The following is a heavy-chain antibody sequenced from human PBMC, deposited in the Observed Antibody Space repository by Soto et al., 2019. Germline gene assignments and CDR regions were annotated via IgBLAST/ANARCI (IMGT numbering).Heavy chain of an antibody. D-gene: IGHD3-22*01. CDR1: GYTFITYG. CDR3: ARGPTDYYDNSANYFLDY. V-gene: IGHV1-18*01. CDR2: ISTYNGNT. J-gene: IGHJ4*01. Sequence: QVQLVQSGAEVKKPGASVKVSYKASGYTFITYGVSWVRQAPGQGLDWLGWISTYNGNTRYAERLQGRVTMTTDTTTNTAYIELRNLRSDDTAVYYCARGPTDYYDNSANYFLDYWGHGPLVTVSS.